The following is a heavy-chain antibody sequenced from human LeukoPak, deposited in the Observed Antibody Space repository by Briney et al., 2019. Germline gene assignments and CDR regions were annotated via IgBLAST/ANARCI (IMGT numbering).Heavy chain of an antibody. J-gene: IGHJ4*02. D-gene: IGHD1-26*01. CDR2: INTGNGNT. CDR3: ARVVGATTQLDS. Sequence: ASVKVSCKASGYTFTSYSMHWVRQAPGQRLEWMGWINTGNGNTKYSQKFQGRVTITRDTSASTAYMELSSLRSEDTAVYYCARVVGATTQLDSWGQGTLVTVSS. CDR1: GYTFTSYS. V-gene: IGHV1-3*04.